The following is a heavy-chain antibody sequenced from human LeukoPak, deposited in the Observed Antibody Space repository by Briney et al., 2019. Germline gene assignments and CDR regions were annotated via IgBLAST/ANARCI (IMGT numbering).Heavy chain of an antibody. CDR1: GYTFMNYG. J-gene: IGHJ5*02. V-gene: IGHV1-18*01. D-gene: IGHD2-2*01. Sequence: ASVKVSCKASGYTFMNYGIAWVREAPGQGPEWMGWISGSTGSTHYAQSVQGRVTMTRDTSTGTAYMELRSLRSDDTAVYYCARVGRDCSNINCYWADWFDPWGQGTLVTVSS. CDR2: ISGSTGST. CDR3: ARVGRDCSNINCYWADWFDP.